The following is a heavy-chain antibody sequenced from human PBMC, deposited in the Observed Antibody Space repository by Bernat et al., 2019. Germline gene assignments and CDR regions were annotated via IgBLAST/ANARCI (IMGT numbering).Heavy chain of an antibody. CDR1: GGSISSYY. Sequence: QVQLQESGPGLVKPSETLSLTCTVSGGSISSYYWSWIRQPPGKGLEWIGYIYYSGSTNYNPSLKSRVTISVDTSNNQFSLKLSSVTDADTAVYYCARRPLVRGGKRGGFSFDSWGQGTLVTVSS. D-gene: IGHD1-26*01. CDR3: ARRPLVRGGKRGGFSFDS. CDR2: IYYSGST. V-gene: IGHV4-59*08. J-gene: IGHJ4*02.